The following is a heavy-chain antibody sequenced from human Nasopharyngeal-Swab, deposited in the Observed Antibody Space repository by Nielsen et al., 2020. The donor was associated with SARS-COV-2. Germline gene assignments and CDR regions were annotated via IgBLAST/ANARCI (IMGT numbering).Heavy chain of an antibody. D-gene: IGHD6-6*01. Sequence: GGSLRLSCAASGFTFSSYAMSWVRQAPGKGLEWVSAISGSGGGTYYADSVKGRFTISRDNSKNTLYLQMNSLGAEDTAVYYCAKGGSSVIAWFDPWGQGTLVTVSS. CDR1: GFTFSSYA. V-gene: IGHV3-23*01. J-gene: IGHJ5*02. CDR2: ISGSGGGT. CDR3: AKGGSSVIAWFDP.